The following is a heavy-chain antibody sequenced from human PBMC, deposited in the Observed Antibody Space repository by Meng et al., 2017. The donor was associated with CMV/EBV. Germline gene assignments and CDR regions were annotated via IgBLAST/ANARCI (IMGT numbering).Heavy chain of an antibody. D-gene: IGHD2-15*01. CDR2: ISAYNHNT. CDR1: GYTFTNYG. CDR3: ARAHLGDWFDP. Sequence: SCKASGYTFTNYGISWVRQAPGQGLEWMGWISAYNHNTNYAQKLQGSVTMTTDTSTTTAYMELRSLRSDDTAVYYCARAHLGDWFDPWGQGTLVTVSS. J-gene: IGHJ5*02. V-gene: IGHV1-18*01.